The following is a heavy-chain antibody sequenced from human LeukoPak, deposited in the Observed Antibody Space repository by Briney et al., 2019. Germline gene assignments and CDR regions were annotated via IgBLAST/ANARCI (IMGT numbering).Heavy chain of an antibody. CDR3: ARERSSSPEY. J-gene: IGHJ4*02. Sequence: GGSLRLSCAASGFTFSSYSMNWVRQAPGKGLEWVSSISSSSSYIYYADSVKGRFTISRDNAKNSLYLQMNSLRAEDTVVYYCARERSSSPEYWGQGTLVTVSS. CDR1: GFTFSSYS. V-gene: IGHV3-21*01. CDR2: ISSSSSYI. D-gene: IGHD6-13*01.